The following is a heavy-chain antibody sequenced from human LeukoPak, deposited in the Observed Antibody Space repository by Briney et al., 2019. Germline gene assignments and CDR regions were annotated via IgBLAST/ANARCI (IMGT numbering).Heavy chain of an antibody. D-gene: IGHD2-2*01. V-gene: IGHV4-31*03. J-gene: IGHJ5*02. Sequence: PSETLSLTCTVSGGSISSGGYYWSWIRQHPGKGLEWIGYIYYSGSTYYNPSLKSRVTISVDTSKNQFSLKLSSVTAADTAVYYCARDRCSSTSCFNWFGPWGQGTLVTVSS. CDR1: GGSISSGGYY. CDR3: ARDRCSSTSCFNWFGP. CDR2: IYYSGST.